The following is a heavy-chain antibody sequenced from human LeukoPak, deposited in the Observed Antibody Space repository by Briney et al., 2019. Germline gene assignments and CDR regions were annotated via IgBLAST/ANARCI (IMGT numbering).Heavy chain of an antibody. V-gene: IGHV4-34*01. CDR3: AGYYSSIYGMDV. CDR1: GGSFSGYF. CDR2: INHSGST. J-gene: IGHJ6*02. D-gene: IGHD3-3*01. Sequence: PSETLSLTCAVNGGSFSGYFWSWIRQPPGKGLEWIGEINHSGSTYYNAPLRSRITISVDTSKRQFSLRMNSVTAADTAVYFCAGYYSSIYGMDVWGQGTSVTVSS.